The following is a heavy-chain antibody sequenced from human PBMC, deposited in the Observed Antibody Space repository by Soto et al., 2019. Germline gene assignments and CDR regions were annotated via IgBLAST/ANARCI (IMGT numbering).Heavy chain of an antibody. CDR1: GDSITSNSYF. J-gene: IGHJ4*02. V-gene: IGHV4-39*01. Sequence: SETLSLTCTVSGDSITSNSYFWAWIRQPPGKGLEWIGSIYYSGTTYYNPTLKSRVTISVDRSKNQFSLKLSSVTAADTAVYYCARQFSVAYVEYWGQGALVTVS. CDR3: ARQFSVAYVEY. CDR2: IYYSGTT.